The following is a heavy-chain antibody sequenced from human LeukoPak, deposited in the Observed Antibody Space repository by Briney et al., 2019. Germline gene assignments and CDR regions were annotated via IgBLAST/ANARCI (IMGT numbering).Heavy chain of an antibody. CDR3: ARETVRGVILY. V-gene: IGHV4-61*02. CDR1: GNSISSGSYY. CDR2: IYTSGST. Sequence: PSETLSLTCTVSGNSISSGSYYWSWIRQPAGTGLEWIGRIYTSGSTNYNPSLKSRVTISVDTSKNQFSLKLSSVTAADTAVYYCARETVRGVILYWGQGTLVTVSS. D-gene: IGHD3-10*01. J-gene: IGHJ4*02.